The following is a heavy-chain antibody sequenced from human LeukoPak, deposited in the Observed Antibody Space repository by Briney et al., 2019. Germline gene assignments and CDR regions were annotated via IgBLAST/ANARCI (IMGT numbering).Heavy chain of an antibody. Sequence: TEALSLTSTDPGGSISGYYWSSIRQPPGKGLEWIGYIYYSGSTNYNPSLKSRVTISVDTSKNQFSLKLSSVTAADTAVYYCARHGPGSGSYRRIDYWGQGTLVTVSS. D-gene: IGHD3-10*01. J-gene: IGHJ4*02. CDR2: IYYSGST. V-gene: IGHV4-59*08. CDR3: ARHGPGSGSYRRIDY. CDR1: GGSISGYY.